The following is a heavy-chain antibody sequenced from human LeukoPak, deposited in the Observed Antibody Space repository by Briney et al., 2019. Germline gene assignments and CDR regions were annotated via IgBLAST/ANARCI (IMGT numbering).Heavy chain of an antibody. CDR3: ARRYYSMDV. Sequence: GGSLRLSCAASGFTVSSNHMSWVRQAPGKGLEWVSVIYTGGTTYYADSVKGRFTISRDNSKNTLYLQMNSLRAEDTAVYYCARRYYSMDVWGQGTTATISS. V-gene: IGHV3-53*01. CDR2: IYTGGTT. CDR1: GFTVSSNH. J-gene: IGHJ6*02.